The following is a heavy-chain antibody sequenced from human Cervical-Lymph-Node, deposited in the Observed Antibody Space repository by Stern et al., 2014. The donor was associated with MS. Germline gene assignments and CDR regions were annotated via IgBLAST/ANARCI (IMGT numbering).Heavy chain of an antibody. Sequence: VQLVESGAELIRPGESLQISCKGSGFKFSIYWIAWVRQMPGKGLEWMGIIYPGDSETRYSPSFQGQVTMSADKSTSTAYLQWSSLNASDTAMYFCARQTTAWASDVWGQGTLVTVSS. CDR2: IYPGDSET. CDR1: GFKFSIYW. CDR3: ARQTTAWASDV. V-gene: IGHV5-51*01. J-gene: IGHJ4*02. D-gene: IGHD1-14*01.